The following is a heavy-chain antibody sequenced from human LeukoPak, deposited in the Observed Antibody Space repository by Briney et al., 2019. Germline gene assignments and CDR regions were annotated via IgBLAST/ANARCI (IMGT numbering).Heavy chain of an antibody. CDR1: GFTFSSYW. D-gene: IGHD4-17*01. Sequence: GGSLRLSCAASGFTFSSYWMHWVRQAPGKGLVWVSRINSDGSDTNYADSVKGRFTISRDNAKNSLYLQMNSLRAEDTAVYYCARVSPNTVTTLQYFDYWGQGTLVTVSS. J-gene: IGHJ4*02. CDR3: ARVSPNTVTTLQYFDY. V-gene: IGHV3-74*01. CDR2: INSDGSDT.